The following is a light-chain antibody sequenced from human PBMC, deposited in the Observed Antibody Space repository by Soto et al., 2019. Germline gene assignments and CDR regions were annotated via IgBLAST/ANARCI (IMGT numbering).Light chain of an antibody. CDR3: ATWDDRLNGWV. J-gene: IGLJ3*02. CDR2: SNN. Sequence: QSVLTQPPSASGTPGQRVTISCSGSSSNIGSNTVNWCQQLPGTAPKLLIYSNNQRPSGVPDRISGSKSGTSASLAISGLQAEDEADYYCATWDDRLNGWVFGGGTKLTVL. V-gene: IGLV1-44*01. CDR1: SSNIGSNT.